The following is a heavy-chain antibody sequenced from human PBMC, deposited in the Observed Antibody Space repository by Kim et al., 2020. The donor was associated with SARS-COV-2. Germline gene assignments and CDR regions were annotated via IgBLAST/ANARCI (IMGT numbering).Heavy chain of an antibody. V-gene: IGHV3-23*01. D-gene: IGHD2-8*02. J-gene: IGHJ4*02. CDR3: AKGESDYWSCFDY. Sequence: AASGKGRFAISRDNSKKTLYLQMNSLRAEDTSLYYCAKGESDYWSCFDYWGQGTLVTVSS.